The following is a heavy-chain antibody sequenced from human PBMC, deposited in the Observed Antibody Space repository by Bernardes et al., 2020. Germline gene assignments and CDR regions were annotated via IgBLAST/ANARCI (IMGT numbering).Heavy chain of an antibody. Sequence: ASVKVSCKASGYTFTSYGISWVRQAPGQGLEWMGWISAYNGNTNYAQKLQGRVTMTTDTSTSTAYMELRSLRSDDTAVYYCVRERGRKYFDWLLPPDYWGQGTLVTVSS. CDR1: GYTFTSYG. V-gene: IGHV1-18*01. D-gene: IGHD3-9*01. CDR3: VRERGRKYFDWLLPPDY. J-gene: IGHJ4*02. CDR2: ISAYNGNT.